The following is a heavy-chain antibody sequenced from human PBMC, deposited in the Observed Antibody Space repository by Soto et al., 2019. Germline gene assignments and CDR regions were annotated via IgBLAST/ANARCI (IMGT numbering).Heavy chain of an antibody. CDR3: ARPHQRYCSSTSCYFAY. D-gene: IGHD2-2*01. V-gene: IGHV1-69*01. CDR1: GGTFSSYA. CDR2: IIPIFGTA. Sequence: QVQLVQSGAEVKKPGSSVKVSCKASGGTFSSYAISWVRQAPGQGLEWMGGIIPIFGTANYAQKFQGRVTITADESTSTAYMELSSLRSEDTAVYYCARPHQRYCSSTSCYFAYWGQGTLVTVSS. J-gene: IGHJ4*02.